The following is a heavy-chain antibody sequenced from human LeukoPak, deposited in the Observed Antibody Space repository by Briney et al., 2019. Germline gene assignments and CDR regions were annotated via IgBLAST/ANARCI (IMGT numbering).Heavy chain of an antibody. J-gene: IGHJ4*02. V-gene: IGHV4-34*01. D-gene: IGHD3-3*01. Sequence: SETLSLTCAAYGGSFSGYYWSWIRQPPGKGLEWIGEINHSGSIDDNPSLKSRVTISVDTSKNQFSLKLRSVTAADTAVYYCARGRKERTTVFGVVTPPRRAFEYWGQGTLVTVSS. CDR3: ARGRKERTTVFGVVTPPRRAFEY. CDR2: INHSGSI. CDR1: GGSFSGYY.